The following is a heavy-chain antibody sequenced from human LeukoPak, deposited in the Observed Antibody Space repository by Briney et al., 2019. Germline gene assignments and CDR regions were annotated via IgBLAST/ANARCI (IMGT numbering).Heavy chain of an antibody. CDR1: GGSISSGSYY. Sequence: SQTLSLTCTVSGGSISSGSYYWSWIRQPAGKGLEWIGRICTSGSTYYNPSLKSRVTISVDRSKNQFSLKLSSVTAADTAVYYCARVLPCSSTSCPYYYYMDVWGKGTTVTVSS. D-gene: IGHD2-2*01. CDR3: ARVLPCSSTSCPYYYYMDV. V-gene: IGHV4-61*02. J-gene: IGHJ6*03. CDR2: ICTSGST.